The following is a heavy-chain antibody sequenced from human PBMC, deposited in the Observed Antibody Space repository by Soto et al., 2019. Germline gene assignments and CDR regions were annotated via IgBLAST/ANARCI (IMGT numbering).Heavy chain of an antibody. V-gene: IGHV1-3*04. CDR3: ARDPNYSSGGRCYPTSDY. D-gene: IGHD2-15*01. J-gene: IGHJ4*02. Sequence: GASVKVSCKASGYTFNTDAMHWVRQAPGQRLEWMGWINTGNGNTNYAQKLQGRVTMTTDTSSSTAYMELRSLRSDDTAVYYCARDPNYSSGGRCYPTSDYWGQGTLVTVSS. CDR2: INTGNGNT. CDR1: GYTFNTDA.